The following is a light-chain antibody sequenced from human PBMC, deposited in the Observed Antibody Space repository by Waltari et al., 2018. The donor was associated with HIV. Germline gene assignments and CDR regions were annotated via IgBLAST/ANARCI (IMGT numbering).Light chain of an antibody. CDR1: SSNIGSNY. Sequence: QSVLTQPPSASGTPGQRVTISCSGSSSNIGSNYIYWYQQLPGTAPKLLIYRNNPRPSGVPARFSGSQSGTSASLAISVLRSEDEADYSCAAWDDSLSGWVFGGGTKLTVL. J-gene: IGLJ3*02. CDR3: AAWDDSLSGWV. CDR2: RNN. V-gene: IGLV1-47*01.